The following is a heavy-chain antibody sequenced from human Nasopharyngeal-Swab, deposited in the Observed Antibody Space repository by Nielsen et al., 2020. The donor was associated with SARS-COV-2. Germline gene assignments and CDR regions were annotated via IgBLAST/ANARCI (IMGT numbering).Heavy chain of an antibody. Sequence: SLKISCAASGFTFDDYAMDWVRQAPGKGLEWVSGISWNSGSIDYAGSVKGRFTISRDNAKNSPYLQMNSLRAEDTALYYCAKGGNYYDSSGHIDYWGQGTLVTVSS. CDR2: ISWNSGSI. D-gene: IGHD3-22*01. J-gene: IGHJ4*02. CDR1: GFTFDDYA. CDR3: AKGGNYYDSSGHIDY. V-gene: IGHV3-9*01.